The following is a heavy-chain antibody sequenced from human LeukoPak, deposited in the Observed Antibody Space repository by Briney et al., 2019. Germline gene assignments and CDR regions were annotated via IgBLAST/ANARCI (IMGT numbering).Heavy chain of an antibody. D-gene: IGHD1-1*01. Sequence: GGSLRLSCAASGFTVSSNYMSWVRQAPGKGLEWVSVIYSGGSTYYADSVKGRFTISRDNSKNTLYLQMNSLRAEDTAVYYCARYQLQPFAYYYGMDVWGQGTTVTVSS. CDR3: ARYQLQPFAYYYGMDV. J-gene: IGHJ6*02. CDR1: GFTVSSNY. V-gene: IGHV3-66*01. CDR2: IYSGGST.